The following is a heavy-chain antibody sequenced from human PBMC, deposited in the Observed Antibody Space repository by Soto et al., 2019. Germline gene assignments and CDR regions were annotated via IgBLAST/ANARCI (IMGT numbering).Heavy chain of an antibody. J-gene: IGHJ4*02. CDR2: IYHSGTT. Sequence: SETLSLTCAVSGDSITSGGYSWNWIRQPPGKGLEWIGYIYHSGTTYYNPSLKSRVTISLDTSNNQFSLELNSVTAADTAMYYCASSEGMGVTTFDYWGQGTLVTVSS. V-gene: IGHV4-30-2*01. CDR1: GDSITSGGYS. D-gene: IGHD3-10*01. CDR3: ASSEGMGVTTFDY.